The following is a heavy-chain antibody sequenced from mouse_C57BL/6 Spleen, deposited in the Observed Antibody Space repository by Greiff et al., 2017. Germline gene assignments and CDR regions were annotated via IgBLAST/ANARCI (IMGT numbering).Heavy chain of an antibody. Sequence: LVESGAELVRPGASVTLSCKASGYTFTDYEMHWVKQTPVHGLEWIGAIDPETGGTAYNQKFKGKAILTADKSSSTAYMELRSLTSEDSAVYYCTRNNWDIYAMDYWGQGTSVTVSS. D-gene: IGHD4-1*01. J-gene: IGHJ4*01. CDR1: GYTFTDYE. CDR3: TRNNWDIYAMDY. CDR2: IDPETGGT. V-gene: IGHV1-15*01.